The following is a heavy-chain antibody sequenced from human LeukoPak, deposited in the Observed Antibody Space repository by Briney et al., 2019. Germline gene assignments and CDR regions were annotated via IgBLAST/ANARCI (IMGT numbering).Heavy chain of an antibody. D-gene: IGHD3-22*01. V-gene: IGHV4-39*07. J-gene: IGHJ4*02. Sequence: SETLSLTCIVSGGSISSSSYYWGWIRQPPGKGLEWIGSIYYSGSTYYNPSLKSRVTISVDTSKNQFSLKLSSVTAADTAVYYCARVGYDSSGYYYEYYFDYWGQGTLVTVSS. CDR3: ARVGYDSSGYYYEYYFDY. CDR1: GGSISSSSYY. CDR2: IYYSGST.